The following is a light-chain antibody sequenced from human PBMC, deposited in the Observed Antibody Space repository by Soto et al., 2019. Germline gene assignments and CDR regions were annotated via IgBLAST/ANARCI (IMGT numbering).Light chain of an antibody. J-gene: IGLJ1*01. Sequence: QSVLTQPPSASGTPGQRVTNSCSGIGGKYVYWFQQLPGTAPKLLIYRNNQRPSGVPDRLSGSKSGTSASLAISGLRSEDEADYYCATWDDSLSGAVFGTGTKVTVL. CDR1: IGGKY. CDR3: ATWDDSLSGAV. V-gene: IGLV1-47*01. CDR2: RNN.